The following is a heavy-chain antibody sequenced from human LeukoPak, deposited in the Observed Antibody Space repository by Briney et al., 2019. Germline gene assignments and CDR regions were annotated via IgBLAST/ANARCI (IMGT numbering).Heavy chain of an antibody. J-gene: IGHJ5*02. CDR2: ISGSGGST. D-gene: IGHD3-3*01. CDR3: AKDLRFFTNWFDP. CDR1: GFTFSSYA. Sequence: PGASPRLSCAASGFTFSSYAMSWVRQAPGKGLEWVSAISGSGGSTYYADSVKGRFTISRDNSKNTLYLQMNSLRAEDTAVYYCAKDLRFFTNWFDPWGQGTLVTDSS. V-gene: IGHV3-23*01.